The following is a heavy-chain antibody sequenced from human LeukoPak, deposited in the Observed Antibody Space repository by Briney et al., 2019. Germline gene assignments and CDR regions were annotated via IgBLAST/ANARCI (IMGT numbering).Heavy chain of an antibody. CDR2: IYYSGTT. Sequence: SETLSLTCTVSGGSISSGDYYWSWIRQPQGKGLEWIGYIYYSGTTYYNPSLKSRVTISVDTSKNHFSLKLSSVTAADTAVYYCARELLQGETDYWGQGTLVTVSS. D-gene: IGHD2/OR15-2a*01. J-gene: IGHJ4*02. V-gene: IGHV4-30-4*01. CDR1: GGSISSGDYY. CDR3: ARELLQGETDY.